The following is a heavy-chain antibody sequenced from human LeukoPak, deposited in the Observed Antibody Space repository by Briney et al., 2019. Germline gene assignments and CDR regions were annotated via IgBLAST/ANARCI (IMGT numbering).Heavy chain of an antibody. J-gene: IGHJ4*02. Sequence: ASVKVSCKVSGYTFTDYYMHWVQQAPGKGLEWMGLVDPEDGETIYAEKFQGRVTITADTSTDTAYMELSSLRSEDTAVYYCAKDKRYYDFWSGYHHPSFDYWGQGTLVTVSS. CDR2: VDPEDGET. CDR3: AKDKRYYDFWSGYHHPSFDY. CDR1: GYTFTDYY. D-gene: IGHD3-3*01. V-gene: IGHV1-69-2*01.